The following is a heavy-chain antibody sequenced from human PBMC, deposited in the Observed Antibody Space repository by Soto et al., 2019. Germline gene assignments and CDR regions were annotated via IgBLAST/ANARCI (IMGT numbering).Heavy chain of an antibody. CDR3: ARARCSGGSCYVGFDY. V-gene: IGHV1-3*01. CDR2: INAGNGNT. D-gene: IGHD2-15*01. CDR1: GYTFTSYA. J-gene: IGHJ4*02. Sequence: QVQLVRSGAEVKKPGASVKVSCKASGYTFTSYAMHWVRQAPGQRLEWMGWINAGNGNTKYSQKFQGRVTITRDTSASTAYMERSSLRSEDTAVYCCARARCSGGSCYVGFDYWGQGTLVTVSS.